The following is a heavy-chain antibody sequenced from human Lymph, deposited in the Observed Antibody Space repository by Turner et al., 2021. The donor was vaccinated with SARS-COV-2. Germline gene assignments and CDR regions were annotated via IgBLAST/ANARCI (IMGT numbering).Heavy chain of an antibody. D-gene: IGHD3-9*01. J-gene: IGHJ5*02. CDR3: ARAAQLTVWFDP. Sequence: QVQLVQSGAEVKKPGASVKVSCKASGYTFTSYDINWVRQATGQGREWMGWMNPNSGNTCYAQKFQGRVTMTRNTSMSTAYMELSSLRSEDTAVYYCARAAQLTVWFDPWGQGTLVTVSS. CDR1: GYTFTSYD. V-gene: IGHV1-8*01. CDR2: MNPNSGNT.